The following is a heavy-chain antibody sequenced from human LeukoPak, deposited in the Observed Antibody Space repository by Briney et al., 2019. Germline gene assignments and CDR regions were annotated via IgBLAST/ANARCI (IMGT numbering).Heavy chain of an antibody. CDR2: ISWNGIST. CDR3: TKERGSSGYFDS. D-gene: IGHD6-6*01. Sequence: GGSLRLSCAASGFTFDDYTMHWVRQASGKGLEWVSLISWNGISTYYADSVKGRFTISRDNSKNSLYLQMNSLRTEDTALYYCTKERGSSGYFDSWGQGTLVTVSS. V-gene: IGHV3-43*01. J-gene: IGHJ4*02. CDR1: GFTFDDYT.